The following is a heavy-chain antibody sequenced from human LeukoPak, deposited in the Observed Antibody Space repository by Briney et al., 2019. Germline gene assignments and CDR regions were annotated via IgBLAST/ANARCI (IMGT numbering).Heavy chain of an antibody. J-gene: IGHJ4*02. D-gene: IGHD1-26*01. Sequence: GGPLRLSCAASGYTFSNYGMHWVRQAPGKGLEWVAVIWYDGSNKYYGDSVKGRFTISRDNSKNSLYLQMNSLRAEDTAVYYCARVRSGSYYADYWGQGTLVTVSS. CDR1: GYTFSNYG. CDR3: ARVRSGSYYADY. CDR2: IWYDGSNK. V-gene: IGHV3-33*01.